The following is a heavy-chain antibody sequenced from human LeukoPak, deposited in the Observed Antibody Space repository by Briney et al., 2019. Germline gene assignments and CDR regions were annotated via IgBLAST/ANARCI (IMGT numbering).Heavy chain of an antibody. CDR3: ARNTAMVYLPFGNYYYYGMDV. J-gene: IGHJ6*02. CDR2: MNPNSGNT. V-gene: IGHV1-8*01. Sequence: APVKLSCKASGYTFTSYDINWVRQATGQGLEWMGWMNPNSGNTGYAQKFQGRVTMTRNTSISTAYMELSSLRSEDTAVYYCARNTAMVYLPFGNYYYYGMDVWGQGTTVTVSS. D-gene: IGHD5-18*01. CDR1: GYTFTSYD.